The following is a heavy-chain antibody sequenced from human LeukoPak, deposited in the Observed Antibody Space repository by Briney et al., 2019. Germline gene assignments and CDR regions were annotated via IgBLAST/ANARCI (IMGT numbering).Heavy chain of an antibody. J-gene: IGHJ5*02. CDR1: GGTFSSYA. CDR3: AIPELTGTTGFDP. CDR2: IIPIFGTA. D-gene: IGHD1-7*01. Sequence: GASVKVSCKASGGTFSSYAISWVRQAPGQGLEWMGGIIPIFGTANYAQKFQGRVTITTDESTSTAYMELSSLRSEDTAVDYCAIPELTGTTGFDPWGQGTLVTVSS. V-gene: IGHV1-69*05.